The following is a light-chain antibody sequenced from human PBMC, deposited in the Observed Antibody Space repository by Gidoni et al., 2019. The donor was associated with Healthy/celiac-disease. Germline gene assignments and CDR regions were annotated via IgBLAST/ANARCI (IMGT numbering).Light chain of an antibody. Sequence: EIVMTQSPATLSVSPGERATLSCRASQSVSSNLAWYQQKPGQAPRFLIYGASTRATGIPARFSGSGSGTEFTLTISSLQSEDFAVYYCQQYNNWPPFLTFGGGTKVEIK. CDR3: QQYNNWPPFLT. CDR1: QSVSSN. CDR2: GAS. V-gene: IGKV3-15*01. J-gene: IGKJ4*01.